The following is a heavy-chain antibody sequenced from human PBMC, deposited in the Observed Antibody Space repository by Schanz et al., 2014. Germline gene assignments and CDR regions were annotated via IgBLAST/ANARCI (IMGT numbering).Heavy chain of an antibody. Sequence: EVQVVESGGDFVQPGGSLRLSCAVSGSTFRNYGMGWVRQAPGKGLEWVSAISGDGGSTYYADSVQGRFTISRDNSKNTVYLQMDTLRVEDTAMFYCARDMTIEPAWGQGTLVTVSS. V-gene: IGHV3-23*04. CDR2: ISGDGGST. J-gene: IGHJ5*02. CDR1: GSTFRNYG. D-gene: IGHD2-2*01. CDR3: ARDMTIEPA.